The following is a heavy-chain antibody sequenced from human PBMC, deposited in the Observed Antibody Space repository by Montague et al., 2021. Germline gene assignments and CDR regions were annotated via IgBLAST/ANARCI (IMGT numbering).Heavy chain of an antibody. CDR3: ARGWQKRFDP. D-gene: IGHD5-24*01. CDR1: GDSVSSNEAT. CDR2: TYYRSKWYN. Sequence: CAISGDSVSSNEATRNWKRQSPARGLEWLGRTYYRSKWYNEYAISVKSRITDNPDTSKNQFSLLLNSVTPEDTAVYYCARGWQKRFDPWGQGTLVTVSS. V-gene: IGHV6-1*01. J-gene: IGHJ5*02.